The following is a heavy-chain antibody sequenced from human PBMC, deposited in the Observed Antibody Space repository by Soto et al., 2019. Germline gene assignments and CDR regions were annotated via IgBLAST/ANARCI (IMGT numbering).Heavy chain of an antibody. CDR2: IWNDGSNK. Sequence: QVQLVESGGGVVQPGRSLRLSCAASGFTFSSFGMHWVRQAPGKGLEWVAVIWNDGSNKYYADSVKGRFTISRDNSKNTLSLQMNSLRVEDTAVYFCARDYHASGSSPDYWGQGTLVTVSS. CDR3: ARDYHASGSSPDY. J-gene: IGHJ4*02. CDR1: GFTFSSFG. V-gene: IGHV3-33*01. D-gene: IGHD3-10*01.